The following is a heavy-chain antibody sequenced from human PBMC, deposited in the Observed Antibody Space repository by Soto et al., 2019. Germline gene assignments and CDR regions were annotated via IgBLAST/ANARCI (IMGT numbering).Heavy chain of an antibody. V-gene: IGHV2-5*02. CDR2: VYWDDDK. CDR3: ALQIAAAGKNVMDV. D-gene: IGHD6-13*01. J-gene: IGHJ6*02. Sequence: QITLKESGPTLVKPTQTLTLTCTFSGFSLSTSGVGVGWIRQPPGKALEWLALVYWDDDKRYSPSLKSSLTITKDPSKNQVVLTMTNMDPVDTATYYCALQIAAAGKNVMDVWGQGTTVTVSS. CDR1: GFSLSTSGVG.